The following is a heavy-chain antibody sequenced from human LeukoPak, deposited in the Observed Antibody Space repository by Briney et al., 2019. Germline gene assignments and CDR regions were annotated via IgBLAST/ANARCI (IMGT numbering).Heavy chain of an antibody. D-gene: IGHD3-10*01. Sequence: AASVKVSCTASGYTFTSYYMHWVRQAPGQGLEWMGIINPSGGSTSYAQKFQGRVTMTRDTSTSTVYMELSSLRSEDTAVYYCARAGRYYGSGSYYPHFDYWGQGTLVTVSS. CDR1: GYTFTSYY. CDR3: ARAGRYYGSGSYYPHFDY. J-gene: IGHJ4*02. V-gene: IGHV1-46*01. CDR2: INPSGGST.